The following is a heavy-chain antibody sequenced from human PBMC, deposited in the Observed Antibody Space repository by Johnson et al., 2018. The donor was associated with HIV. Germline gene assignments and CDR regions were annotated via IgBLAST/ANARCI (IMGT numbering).Heavy chain of an antibody. J-gene: IGHJ3*02. V-gene: IGHV3-7*01. CDR1: GFTFRSYA. CDR3: AKDKSGRYYDSSGYSLDDAFDI. CDR2: IKQDGSEK. Sequence: VQLVESGGGLIQPGRSLRLSCAASGFTFRSYAIHWVRQAPGKGLEWVANIKQDGSEKYYVDSVKGRFTISRDNAKNSLYLQMNSLRAEDTAVYYCAKDKSGRYYDSSGYSLDDAFDIWGQGTMVTVSS. D-gene: IGHD3-22*01.